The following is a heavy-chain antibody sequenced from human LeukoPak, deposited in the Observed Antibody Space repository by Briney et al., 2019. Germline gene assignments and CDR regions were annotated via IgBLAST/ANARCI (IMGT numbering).Heavy chain of an antibody. CDR2: IKEDGSKI. Sequence: GGSLRLSCAASGFTFSSYWMILVRQAPGKGLEWVANIKEDGSKIYYVDSVKGRFTISRDNAKNSLYLQMNSLRAEDTAVYFCTRDRNYYDSSGYYDAFDIWGQGTMVTVSS. CDR1: GFTFSSYW. CDR3: TRDRNYYDSSGYYDAFDI. D-gene: IGHD3-22*01. J-gene: IGHJ3*02. V-gene: IGHV3-7*01.